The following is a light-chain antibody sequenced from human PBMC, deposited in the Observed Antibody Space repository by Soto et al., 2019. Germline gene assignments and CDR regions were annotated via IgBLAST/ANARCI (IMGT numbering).Light chain of an antibody. V-gene: IGKV1-5*01. Sequence: IKMYQSPSTLYATVGDRVTVTCRASQTIGSWLAWYQQKPGRAPKLLIFDASSLESGVPSRFSGNGSGTEFTLTISGLQPDDFASYYCQQYNSYSGMFGQGTKVDIK. CDR1: QTIGSW. CDR3: QQYNSYSGM. CDR2: DAS. J-gene: IGKJ1*01.